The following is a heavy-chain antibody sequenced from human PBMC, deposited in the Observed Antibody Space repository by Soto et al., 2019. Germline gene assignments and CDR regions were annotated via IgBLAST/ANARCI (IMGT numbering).Heavy chain of an antibody. CDR3: ARGLTYYDILTGYNNLYYFDY. D-gene: IGHD3-9*01. CDR1: GFTFSSYS. CDR2: ISSSSSYI. Sequence: EVQLVESGGGLVQPGGSLRLSCAASGFTFSSYSMNWVRQAPGKGLEWVSSISSSSSYIYYADAVKGRFTISRDNAKNSLYLRMNSLRAEDTAVYYCARGLTYYDILTGYNNLYYFDYWGQGTLVTVSS. V-gene: IGHV3-21*01. J-gene: IGHJ4*02.